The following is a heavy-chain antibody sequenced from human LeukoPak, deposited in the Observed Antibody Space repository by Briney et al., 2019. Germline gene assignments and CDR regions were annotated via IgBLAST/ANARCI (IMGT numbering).Heavy chain of an antibody. D-gene: IGHD2-2*01. CDR1: GFTVSSNY. CDR2: IYSGGST. J-gene: IGHJ1*01. V-gene: IGHV3-53*01. CDR3: AIVPAAITYFQH. Sequence: QPGGSLRLSCAASGFTVSSNYMSWVRQAPGKGLEWVSVIYSGGSTYYADSVKGRFTISRDNTKNTLYLQMNSLRAEDTAVYYCAIVPAAITYFQHWGQGTLVTVSS.